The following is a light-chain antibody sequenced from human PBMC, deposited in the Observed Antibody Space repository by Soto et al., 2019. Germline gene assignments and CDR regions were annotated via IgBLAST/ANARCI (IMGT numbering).Light chain of an antibody. J-gene: IGKJ1*01. CDR2: DAS. CDR3: QQRRNWPRT. V-gene: IGKV3-11*01. Sequence: DIVLTQSPDTLSLSPGERATLCCRASQSVSNYLAWYQQKPGQAPRLLVYDASKRATGIPARFSGSGSGTDFTLTTSTLEPEDFAVYYCQQRRNWPRTFGQGTKVEIK. CDR1: QSVSNY.